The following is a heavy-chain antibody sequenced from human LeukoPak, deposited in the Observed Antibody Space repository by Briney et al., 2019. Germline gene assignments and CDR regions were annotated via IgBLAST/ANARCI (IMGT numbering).Heavy chain of an antibody. J-gene: IGHJ4*02. CDR1: GYTFTSYG. D-gene: IGHD2-21*02. V-gene: IGHV1-18*01. CDR3: ARDPEKRATYCGGDCYGLYFDY. CDR2: ISAYNGNT. Sequence: ASVKVSCKASGYTFTSYGISWVRQAPGQGLEWMGWISAYNGNTNYAQKLQGRVTMTTDTSTSTAYMELRSLRSDDTAVYYCARDPEKRATYCGGDCYGLYFDYWGQGTLVTVSS.